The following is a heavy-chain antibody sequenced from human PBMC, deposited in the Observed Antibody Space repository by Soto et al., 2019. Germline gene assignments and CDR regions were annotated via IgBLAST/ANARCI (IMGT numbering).Heavy chain of an antibody. CDR3: ARDLRSGSYLPPYYYYGMDV. Sequence: ASVKVSCKASGYTFTSYYMHWVRQAPGQGLEWMGIINPSGGSTSYAQKFQGRVTMTRDTSTSTVYMELSSLRSEDTAVYYCARDLRSGSYLPPYYYYGMDVWGQGTTVTVSS. J-gene: IGHJ6*02. CDR1: GYTFTSYY. D-gene: IGHD3-10*01. V-gene: IGHV1-46*01. CDR2: INPSGGST.